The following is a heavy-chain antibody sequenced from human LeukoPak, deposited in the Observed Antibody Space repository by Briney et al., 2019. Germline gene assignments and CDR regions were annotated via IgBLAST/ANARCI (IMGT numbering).Heavy chain of an antibody. CDR1: GFTFSSYA. D-gene: IGHD3-10*01. V-gene: IGHV3-23*01. CDR2: ISGSGGST. J-gene: IGHJ4*02. CDR3: AKVLNYYASGYFDY. Sequence: GGSLRLTCAASGFTFSSYAMSWVRQAPGKGLEWVSAISGSGGSTHYADSVKGRFTISRDNSENTLYLQMNSLRAEDTAVYYCAKVLNYYASGYFDYWGQGTLVTVSS.